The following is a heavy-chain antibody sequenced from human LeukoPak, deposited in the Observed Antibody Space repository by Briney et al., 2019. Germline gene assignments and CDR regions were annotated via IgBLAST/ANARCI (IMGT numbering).Heavy chain of an antibody. CDR2: INSDGSST. CDR3: ATSRSFDY. J-gene: IGHJ4*02. CDR1: GLTFSSYW. V-gene: IGHV3-74*01. Sequence: GGSLRLSCAASGLTFSSYWMHWVRQAPGKGLVWVSLINSDGSSTSYADSVKGRFTISRDNAKNTLYLQMNSLRAEDTAVYYCATSRSFDYWGQGTLVTVSS.